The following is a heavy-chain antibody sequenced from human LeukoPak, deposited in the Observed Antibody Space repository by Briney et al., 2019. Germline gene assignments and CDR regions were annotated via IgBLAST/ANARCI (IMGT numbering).Heavy chain of an antibody. Sequence: SETLSLTCNVSGGSMSSAYWTWIRQPPGKGLEWIGCIHYSGSTNYNPSLKSRVTISVDTSKNQFSLKLSSVTAADTAVYYCARTTEGYCRSTSYSWCYYYYMDVWGKGTTVTVSS. CDR3: ARTTEGYCRSTSYSWCYYYYMDV. CDR1: GGSMSSAY. J-gene: IGHJ6*03. D-gene: IGHD2-2*01. V-gene: IGHV4-59*01. CDR2: IHYSGST.